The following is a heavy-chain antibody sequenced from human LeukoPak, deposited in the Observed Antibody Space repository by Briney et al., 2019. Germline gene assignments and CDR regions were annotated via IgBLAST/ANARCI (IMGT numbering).Heavy chain of an antibody. CDR3: AKDRSGNYNWFDP. CDR2: IIGSGST. J-gene: IGHJ5*02. D-gene: IGHD1-26*01. V-gene: IGHV3-23*01. Sequence: GGSLRLSCAASGFTFSSYAMSWVRQAPGKGLDWVSAIIGSGSTYYADSVKGRFTISRDNSKNTLYLQMNSLRAEDTAVYYCAKDRSGNYNWFDPWGQGTLVTVSS. CDR1: GFTFSSYA.